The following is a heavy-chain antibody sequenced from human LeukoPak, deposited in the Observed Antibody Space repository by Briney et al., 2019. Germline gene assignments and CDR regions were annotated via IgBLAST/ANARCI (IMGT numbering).Heavy chain of an antibody. CDR2: VSAYNGKT. J-gene: IGHJ4*02. CDR3: ARGGTFYPSIDY. Sequence: ASVTVSCKASAYTFTTSYINWVRQAPGQGLEWMGWVSAYNGKTIYAKRFQGRVTMTTDSSTSTAYMDLASLRADDTAVYYCARGGTFYPSIDYWGQGTLVTVSS. V-gene: IGHV1-18*01. D-gene: IGHD1-26*01. CDR1: AYTFTTSY.